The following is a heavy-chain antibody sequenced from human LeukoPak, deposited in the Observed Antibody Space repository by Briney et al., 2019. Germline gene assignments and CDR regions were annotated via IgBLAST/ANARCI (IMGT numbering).Heavy chain of an antibody. CDR1: GGSISSGGYY. CDR3: ARGPLRGSGSYAFDI. Sequence: SQTLSLTCTVSGGSISSGGYYWSWIRQHPGKGLEWIGYIYYSGSTYYNPSLKSRVTISVDTSKNQFSLKLSSVTAADTAVYYCARGPLRGSGSYAFDIWGQGTMVTVSS. J-gene: IGHJ3*02. V-gene: IGHV4-31*03. D-gene: IGHD3-10*01. CDR2: IYYSGST.